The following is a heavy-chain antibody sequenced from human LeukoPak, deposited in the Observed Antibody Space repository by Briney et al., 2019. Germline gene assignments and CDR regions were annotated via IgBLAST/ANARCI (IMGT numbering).Heavy chain of an antibody. CDR2: IHYDGAT. V-gene: IGHV4-39*01. D-gene: IGHD3-22*01. J-gene: IGHJ4*02. CDR1: GGSISGRRYY. CDR3: ARGPHSSHANYYDSSGYYCFDY. Sequence: PSETLSLTCSVSGGSISGRRYYWGWIRQPPGRGLEWIGSIHYDGATYYNPSLKSRVTMSVDTSKNQVSLKLSSVTAADTAVYYCARGPHSSHANYYDSSGYYCFDYWGQGTLVTVSS.